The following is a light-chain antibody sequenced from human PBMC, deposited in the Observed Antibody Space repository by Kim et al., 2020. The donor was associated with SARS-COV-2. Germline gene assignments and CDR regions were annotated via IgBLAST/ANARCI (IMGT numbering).Light chain of an antibody. J-gene: IGLJ2*01. CDR1: SSNIGINT. Sequence: QSVLTQPPSASGTPGQRVTISCSGSSSNIGINTVNWYQQLPGTAPKLLMYDNNQRPSGVPDRFPGSRSGTSASLAISGLQSQDEADYYCAEWDDSLNVVKFGGGTQLTVL. CDR3: AEWDDSLNVVK. V-gene: IGLV1-44*01. CDR2: DNN.